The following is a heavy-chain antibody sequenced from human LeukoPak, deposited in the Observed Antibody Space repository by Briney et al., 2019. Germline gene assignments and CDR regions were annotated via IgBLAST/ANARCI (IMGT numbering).Heavy chain of an antibody. Sequence: GASVKVSCKASGYTFTSYGISWVRQAPGQGLEWMGWICAYNGNTNYAQKLQGRVTMTTDTSTSTAYMELRSLRSDDTAVYYCARVPSSTSWIKNYYYYMDVWGKGTTVTDSS. J-gene: IGHJ6*03. V-gene: IGHV1-18*01. CDR1: GYTFTSYG. CDR2: ICAYNGNT. D-gene: IGHD2-2*01. CDR3: ARVPSSTSWIKNYYYYMDV.